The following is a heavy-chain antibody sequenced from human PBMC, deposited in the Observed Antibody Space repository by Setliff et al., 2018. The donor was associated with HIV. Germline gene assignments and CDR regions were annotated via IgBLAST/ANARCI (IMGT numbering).Heavy chain of an antibody. CDR3: ARRDVTTGMDS. V-gene: IGHV4-61*02. Sequence: SETLSLTCTVSGGSIRNGNYYWNWIRQPAGKGLEWIGRVYITGMTNYNLSLKSRVTISLDTSKSQFSLKLSSVTAADTAVYYCARRDVTTGMDSWGPGILVTVSS. J-gene: IGHJ4*02. CDR1: GGSIRNGNYY. D-gene: IGHD4-17*01. CDR2: VYITGMT.